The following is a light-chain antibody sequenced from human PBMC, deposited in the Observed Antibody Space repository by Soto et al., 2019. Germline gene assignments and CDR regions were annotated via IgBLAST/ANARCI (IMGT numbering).Light chain of an antibody. V-gene: IGKV3-20*01. CDR3: QQYGRLPL. CDR1: QSLGGN. Sequence: EIVMTQSPATLAVSPGDTVTLSCRASQSLGGNLAWYQQKPGQAPRLFIFRASSRATGVPARFSGSGSGTDFTLTISRLEPEDFAVYYCQQYGRLPLFGPGTKVDIK. CDR2: RAS. J-gene: IGKJ3*01.